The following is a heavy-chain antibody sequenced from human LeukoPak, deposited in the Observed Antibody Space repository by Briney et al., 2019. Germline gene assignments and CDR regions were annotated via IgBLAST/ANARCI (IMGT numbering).Heavy chain of an antibody. J-gene: IGHJ4*02. D-gene: IGHD2-15*01. Sequence: PSETLSLTCAVYGGSFSGYYWTWIRQPPGKGLEWIGEINHSGSTNYNPSLKSRVTMSLDTSKNQFSLKLTSVTAADTAVYYCARDHIVGFDYWGQGTLVTVSS. CDR1: GGSFSGYY. CDR3: ARDHIVGFDY. CDR2: INHSGST. V-gene: IGHV4-34*01.